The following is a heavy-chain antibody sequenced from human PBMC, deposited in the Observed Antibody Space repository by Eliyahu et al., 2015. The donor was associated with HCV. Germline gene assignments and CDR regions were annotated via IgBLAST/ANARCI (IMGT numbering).Heavy chain of an antibody. CDR3: ARRGSSSLPDYYGMDV. CDR2: IYPGDSDT. D-gene: IGHD6-6*01. J-gene: IGHJ6*02. V-gene: IGHV5-51*01. Sequence: EVQLVQSGAEVKKPGXSLKXSCKGSGYSFXSXWIGWXRQMPGKGLEWMGIIYPGDSDTRYSPSFQGQVTISADKSISTAYLQWSSLKASDTAMYYCARRGSSSLPDYYGMDVWGQGTTVTVSS. CDR1: GYSFXSXW.